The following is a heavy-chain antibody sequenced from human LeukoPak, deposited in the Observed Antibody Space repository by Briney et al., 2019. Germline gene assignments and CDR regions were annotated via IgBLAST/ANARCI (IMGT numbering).Heavy chain of an antibody. CDR3: AKDLGVVVPAASY. J-gene: IGHJ4*02. CDR2: ISYDGSNK. Sequence: GGSLRLSCAASGFTFSSYGMHWVRQAPGKGLEWVAVISYDGSNKYYADSVKGRFTISRDNSKNTLYLQMNSLRAEDTAVYYCAKDLGVVVPAASYWGQGTLVTVSS. V-gene: IGHV3-30*18. D-gene: IGHD2-2*01. CDR1: GFTFSSYG.